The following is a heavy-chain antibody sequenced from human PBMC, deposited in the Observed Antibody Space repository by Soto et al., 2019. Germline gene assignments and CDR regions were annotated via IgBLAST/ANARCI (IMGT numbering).Heavy chain of an antibody. J-gene: IGHJ6*02. CDR3: ARDSKDCSGGSCYFRSLNYYYYYGMDV. Sequence: PSETLSLTCTVSGGSISSYYWSWIRQPPGKGLEWIGYIYYSGSTNYNPSLKSRVTISVDTSKNQFSLKLNSVTAADTAVYYCARDSKDCSGGSCYFRSLNYYYYYGMDVWGQGTMVT. D-gene: IGHD2-15*01. V-gene: IGHV4-59*01. CDR1: GGSISSYY. CDR2: IYYSGST.